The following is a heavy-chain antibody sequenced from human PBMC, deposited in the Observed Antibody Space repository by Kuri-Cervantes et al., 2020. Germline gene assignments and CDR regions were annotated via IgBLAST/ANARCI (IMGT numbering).Heavy chain of an antibody. J-gene: IGHJ4*02. CDR3: ASSRFLRATTFDY. V-gene: IGHV3-66*01. Sequence: LSLTCAASGFTVSSNYMSWVRPAPGKGLEWVSVICSGGSTYYADSVKGRFTISRVNSKNTLYLQMNSLRAEDTAVYYCASSRFLRATTFDYWGQGTLVTVSS. D-gene: IGHD1-26*01. CDR1: GFTVSSNY. CDR2: ICSGGST.